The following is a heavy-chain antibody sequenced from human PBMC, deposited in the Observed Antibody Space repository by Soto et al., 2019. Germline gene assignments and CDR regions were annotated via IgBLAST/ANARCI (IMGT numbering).Heavy chain of an antibody. CDR1: GFTFSSYA. J-gene: IGHJ6*02. D-gene: IGHD2-15*01. V-gene: IGHV3-30-3*01. Sequence: PGGSLRLSCAASGFTFSSYAMHWVRQAPGKGLEWVAVISYDGSNKYYADSVKGRFTISRDNSKNTLYLQMNSLRAEDTAVYYCARGGMVVADGMDVWGQGTTVTVSS. CDR3: ARGGMVVADGMDV. CDR2: ISYDGSNK.